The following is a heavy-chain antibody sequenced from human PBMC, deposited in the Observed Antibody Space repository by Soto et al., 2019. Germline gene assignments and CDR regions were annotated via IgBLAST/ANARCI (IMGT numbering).Heavy chain of an antibody. CDR3: ARVVGDPNWFDP. CDR1: GGSFSGYY. V-gene: IGHV4-34*01. J-gene: IGHJ5*02. CDR2: INHSGST. D-gene: IGHD1-26*01. Sequence: SETLSLTCAVYGGSFSGYYWSWIRQPPGKGLEWIGEINHSGSTNYNPSLKSRVTISRDNAKNSLYLQMNSLRAEDTAVYYCARVVGDPNWFDPWGQGTLVTVSS.